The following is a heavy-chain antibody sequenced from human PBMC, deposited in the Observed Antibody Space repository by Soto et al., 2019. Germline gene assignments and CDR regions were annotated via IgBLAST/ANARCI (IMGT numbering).Heavy chain of an antibody. CDR2: IKQDGSEK. D-gene: IGHD2-2*01. J-gene: IGHJ6*02. CDR1: GFTFSSYW. CDR3: AKVFVAMRPYYYYGMDV. V-gene: IGHV3-7*01. Sequence: GGSLRLSCAASGFTFSSYWMSWVRQAPGKGLEWAANIKQDGSEKYYVDSVKGRFTISRDNAKNTLYLQMNSLRAEDTAEYYCAKVFVAMRPYYYYGMDVWGQGTTVTVSS.